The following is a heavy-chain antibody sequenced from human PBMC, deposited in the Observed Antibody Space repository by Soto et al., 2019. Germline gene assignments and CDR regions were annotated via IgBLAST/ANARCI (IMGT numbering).Heavy chain of an antibody. CDR3: AMPSGDFWSGRPYYYYMDV. J-gene: IGHJ6*03. CDR2: IYYSGST. CDR1: GGSISSGGYY. Sequence: PSETLSLTCTVSGGSISSGGYYWSWIRQHPGKGLEWIGYIYYSGSTYYNPSLKSRVTISVDTSKNQFYLKLSSVTAADTAVYYCAMPSGDFWSGRPYYYYMDVWGKGTTVTVSS. D-gene: IGHD3-3*01. V-gene: IGHV4-31*03.